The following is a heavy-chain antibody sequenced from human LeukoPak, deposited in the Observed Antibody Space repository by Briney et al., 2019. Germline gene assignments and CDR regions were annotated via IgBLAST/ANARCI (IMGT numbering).Heavy chain of an antibody. CDR1: GFTFDDYA. CDR2: ISWNSGSI. CDR3: AKGNMGYYYYMDV. V-gene: IGHV3-9*01. D-gene: IGHD2/OR15-2a*01. J-gene: IGHJ6*03. Sequence: GRSLRLSCAASGFTFDDYAMPWVRQAPGKGLEWVSGISWNSGSIGYADSVKGRFTISRDNAKNSLYLQMNSLRAEDTALYYCAKGNMGYYYYMDVWGKGTTVTVSS.